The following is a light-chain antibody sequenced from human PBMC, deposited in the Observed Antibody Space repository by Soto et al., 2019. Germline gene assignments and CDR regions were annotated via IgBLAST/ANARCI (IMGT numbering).Light chain of an antibody. Sequence: DIVMTQSPATLSVSPGERATLSCRASQSVSSNLAWYQQKPGQAPSLLIYGASTRATGVPARFSGSGSGTEFTLTISSLQSEDFAVYYCQQYNNWPSWTFGQGTKVEIK. J-gene: IGKJ1*01. V-gene: IGKV3-15*01. CDR1: QSVSSN. CDR3: QQYNNWPSWT. CDR2: GAS.